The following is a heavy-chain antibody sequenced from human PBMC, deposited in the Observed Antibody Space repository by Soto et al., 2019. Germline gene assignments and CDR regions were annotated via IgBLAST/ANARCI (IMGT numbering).Heavy chain of an antibody. CDR2: IYHSGST. V-gene: IGHV4-30-2*01. CDR1: GCSIGIGGCS. CDR3: ASYSKLFYYFDY. D-gene: IGHD4-4*01. J-gene: IGHJ4*02. Sequence: PSETQSLTTAVSGCSIGIGGCSWSWIRQPPGKGLEWIGYIYHSGSTYYNPSLKSRVTISVDRSKNQFSLKLSSVTAADTAVYYCASYSKLFYYFDYWGQGTLVTVSS.